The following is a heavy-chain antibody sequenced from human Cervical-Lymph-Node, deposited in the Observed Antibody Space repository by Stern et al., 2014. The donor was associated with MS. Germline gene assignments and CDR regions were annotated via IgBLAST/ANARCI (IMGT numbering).Heavy chain of an antibody. V-gene: IGHV2-5*02. D-gene: IGHD5-18*01. J-gene: IGHJ4*02. CDR1: GFSLSTSGVG. CDR3: ARTSIAPGTAMAMGAFDY. CDR2: IYWDDDK. Sequence: QVTLKESGPTLVKPTQTLTLTCTFSGFSLSTSGVGVGWIRQPPGKALEWLALIYWDDDKRYSPSLKSRLTITKDTSKNQVVLTMTNMDPVDTATYYCARTSIAPGTAMAMGAFDYWGQGTLVTVSS.